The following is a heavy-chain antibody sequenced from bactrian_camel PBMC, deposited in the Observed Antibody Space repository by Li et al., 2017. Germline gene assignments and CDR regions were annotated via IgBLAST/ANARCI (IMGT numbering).Heavy chain of an antibody. CDR3: AARTSLYGGSWFDDRAYKY. CDR2: IDLDGTT. CDR1: GSSYCAYD. V-gene: IGHV3S42*01. Sequence: DVQLVESGGGPVQAEGSLRLSCAASGSSYCAYDMSWYRQASGKERELVSDIDLDGTTRYSDSVKGRFTISQDNAKNTLYLQMNSLKPEDTAMYYCAARTSLYGGSWFDDRAYKYWGQGTQVTVS. J-gene: IGHJ4*01. D-gene: IGHD6*01.